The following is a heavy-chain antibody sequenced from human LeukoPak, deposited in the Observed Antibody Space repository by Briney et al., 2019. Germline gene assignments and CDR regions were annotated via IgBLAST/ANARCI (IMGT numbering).Heavy chain of an antibody. CDR3: ARDPVDSSGCYLDY. CDR2: ISISISYI. D-gene: IGHD6-19*01. CDR1: RFTFTIYT. Sequence: GRSLSPSCAPSRFTFTIYTTNWVRHAPENRQEWVSAISISISYIYYADLLKVRFTISRDNAKNSLYLQKNSLRAEDAAVYYCARDPVDSSGCYLDYWGQGTLVTVSS. J-gene: IGHJ4*02. V-gene: IGHV3-21*01.